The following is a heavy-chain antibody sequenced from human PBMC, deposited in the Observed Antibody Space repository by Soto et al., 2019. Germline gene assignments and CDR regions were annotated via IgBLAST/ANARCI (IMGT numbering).Heavy chain of an antibody. Sequence: GGSLRLSCAASGFTFSSYAMHWVRQAPGKGLEWVAVISYDGSNKYYADSVKGRFTISRDNSKNTLYLQISSLKTEDTAVYYCARHRIIRANHMTTVISNDGFDIWGQGTMVTVSS. CDR1: GFTFSSYA. J-gene: IGHJ3*02. CDR3: ARHRIIRANHMTTVISNDGFDI. CDR2: ISYDGSNK. D-gene: IGHD4-17*01. V-gene: IGHV3-30-3*01.